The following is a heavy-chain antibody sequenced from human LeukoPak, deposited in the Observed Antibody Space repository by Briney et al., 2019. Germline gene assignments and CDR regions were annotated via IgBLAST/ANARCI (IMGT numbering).Heavy chain of an antibody. CDR1: GGSISSSSYY. Sequence: SETLSLTCTVSGGSISSSSYYSGWIRQPPGKGLEWIGSIYYSGSTYYNPSLKSRVTLSVDTSKNQFSLKLSSVTAPDTAVYYCARHQGLPRDSGTYYFDYWGQGTLVTVSS. CDR2: IYYSGST. V-gene: IGHV4-39*01. D-gene: IGHD1-1*01. CDR3: ARHQGLPRDSGTYYFDY. J-gene: IGHJ4*02.